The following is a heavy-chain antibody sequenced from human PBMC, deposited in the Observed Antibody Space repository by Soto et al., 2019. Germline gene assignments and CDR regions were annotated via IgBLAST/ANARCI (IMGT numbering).Heavy chain of an antibody. J-gene: IGHJ4*02. V-gene: IGHV4-31*03. CDR1: CGSISSGGYY. Sequence: SETLSLTCTVSCGSISSGGYYWSWIRQHPGKGVEWIGYIYYSGSTYYNPYLKSRVTISVDTSKNQFSLKLSSGTATDTPMYYCARVFLSQQLTFDYGAQGTLVTASS. CDR3: ARVFLSQQLTFDY. D-gene: IGHD6-13*01. CDR2: IYYSGST.